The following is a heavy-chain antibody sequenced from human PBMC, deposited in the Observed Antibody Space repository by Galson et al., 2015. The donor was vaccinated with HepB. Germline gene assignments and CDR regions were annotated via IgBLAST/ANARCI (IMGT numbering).Heavy chain of an antibody. CDR1: GYIFTSYF. J-gene: IGHJ4*02. CDR2: INPSGGRT. V-gene: IGHV1-46*01. D-gene: IGHD3-3*01. CDR3: AREDDLWSGPLGY. Sequence: SVKVSCKASGYIFTSYFLHWVRQAPGQGLEWMGIINPSGGRTSYAQKFQGRVTMTRDTSTSTFYMNLSSLRSEDTAVYYCAREDDLWSGPLGYWGQGTLVTVSS.